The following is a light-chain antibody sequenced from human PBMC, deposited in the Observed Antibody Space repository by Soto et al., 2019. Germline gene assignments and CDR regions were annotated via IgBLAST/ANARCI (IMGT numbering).Light chain of an antibody. CDR1: SSDVGGYNY. CDR3: SSYTTSNTRQIV. V-gene: IGLV2-14*03. CDR2: DVS. J-gene: IGLJ1*01. Sequence: QSVLTQPASVSGSPGQSITISCTGTSSDVGGYNYVSWDQHHPGKAPKLIIYDVSNRPSGVSIRFSGSKSDNTASLTISGLQPEDEADYHCSSYTTSNTRQIVFGTGTKLTVL.